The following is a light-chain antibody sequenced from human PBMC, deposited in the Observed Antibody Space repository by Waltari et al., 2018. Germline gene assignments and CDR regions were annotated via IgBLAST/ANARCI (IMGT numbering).Light chain of an antibody. V-gene: IGKV1-12*01. J-gene: IGKJ4*02. CDR3: QQGHGLPLT. CDR1: RDISSW. CDR2: AVS. Sequence: DIQMTQSPSSVSASVGDRVTLPCRASRDISSWLAWYQQKPGTAPKLLIYAVSSLQSAVPSRFSGSGAGTYFALTSSSLQPEDFAIYYCQQGHGLPLTFGGGTKVEIK.